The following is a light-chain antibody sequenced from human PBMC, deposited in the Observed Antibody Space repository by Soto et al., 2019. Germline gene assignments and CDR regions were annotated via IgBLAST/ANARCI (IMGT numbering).Light chain of an antibody. J-gene: IGLJ2*01. V-gene: IGLV1-40*01. CDR1: SSNIGAGYD. Sequence: QSVLTQLPSVSGAPGQRVTISCTGSSSNIGAGYDVHWYQQLPGTAPKLLIYGNSNRPSGVPDRFSGSKSGTSASLAITGLQAEDEADYYCQSYDSSLSGSHVVFGGGTKVTVL. CDR3: QSYDSSLSGSHVV. CDR2: GNS.